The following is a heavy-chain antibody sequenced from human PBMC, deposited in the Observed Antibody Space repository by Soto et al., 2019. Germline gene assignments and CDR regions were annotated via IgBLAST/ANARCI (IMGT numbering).Heavy chain of an antibody. D-gene: IGHD3-10*01. Sequence: GGSLRLSCAASGFTFSSYAMHWVRQAPGKGLEWVAVISYDGSNKYYADSVKGRFTISRDNSKNTLYLQMNSLRAEDTAVYYCARDSELGHLDPWGQGTLPTVYS. V-gene: IGHV3-30-3*01. CDR1: GFTFSSYA. J-gene: IGHJ5*02. CDR2: ISYDGSNK. CDR3: ARDSELGHLDP.